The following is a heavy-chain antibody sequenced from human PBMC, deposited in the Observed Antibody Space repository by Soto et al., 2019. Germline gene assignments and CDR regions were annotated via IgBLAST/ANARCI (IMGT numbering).Heavy chain of an antibody. CDR3: AKTIWWIGYCSSTSCPYYFDY. CDR1: VFTFSSYA. J-gene: IGHJ4*02. V-gene: IGHV3-23*01. D-gene: IGHD2-2*01. Sequence: PGGPLRLCCPASVFTFSSYAMSWVRQAPGKGLEWVSAISGSGGSTYYADSVKGRFTISRDNSKNTLYLQMNSLRAKDTAVYYCAKTIWWIGYCSSTSCPYYFDYWGQGTLVSVSS. CDR2: ISGSGGST.